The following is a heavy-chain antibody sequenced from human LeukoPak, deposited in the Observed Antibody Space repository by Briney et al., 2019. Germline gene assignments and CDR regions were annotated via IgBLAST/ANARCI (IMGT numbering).Heavy chain of an antibody. CDR2: LYSSGYT. Sequence: GGSLRLSCAASGFAVSVNYMSWVRQAPGKGLEWVSVLYSSGYTKYADSVKGRFTISRDNSKNTLYLQMNSLRAEDTAVYYCAKMGSSWYHIYWGQGTLVTVSS. V-gene: IGHV3-53*01. CDR3: AKMGSSWYHIY. J-gene: IGHJ4*02. D-gene: IGHD6-13*01. CDR1: GFAVSVNY.